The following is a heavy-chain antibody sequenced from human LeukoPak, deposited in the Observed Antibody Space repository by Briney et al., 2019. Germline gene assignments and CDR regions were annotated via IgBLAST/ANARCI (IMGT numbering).Heavy chain of an antibody. CDR3: AREMTTVTTGFDY. Sequence: GASVTVSFTASGYTFTSYYMHWVRQAPGQGLEWMGIINPSGGSTSYAQKFQGRVTMTRDTSTSTVYMELSSLRSEDTAVYYCAREMTTVTTGFDYWGQGTLVTVSS. CDR1: GYTFTSYY. CDR2: INPSGGST. D-gene: IGHD4-17*01. V-gene: IGHV1-46*01. J-gene: IGHJ4*02.